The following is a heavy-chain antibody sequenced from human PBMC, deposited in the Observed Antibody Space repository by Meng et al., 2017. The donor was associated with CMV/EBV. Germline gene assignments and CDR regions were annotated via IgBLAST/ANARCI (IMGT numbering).Heavy chain of an antibody. D-gene: IGHD3-10*01. J-gene: IGHJ4*02. V-gene: IGHV4-30-4*08. CDR3: ARVPITYYYGSGSYYFDY. Sequence: QVQLQWPGPGLWKPSRTLSLTCTVSGGSISSGDYYWSWVRQPPGKGLEGIGYIYYSGSTYYNPSLKSRVTISVDTSKNQFSLKLSSVTAADTAVYYCARVPITYYYGSGSYYFDYWGQGTLVTVSS. CDR2: IYYSGST. CDR1: GGSISSGDYY.